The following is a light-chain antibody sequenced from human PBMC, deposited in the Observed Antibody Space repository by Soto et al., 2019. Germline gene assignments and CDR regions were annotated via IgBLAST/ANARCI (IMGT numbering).Light chain of an antibody. CDR3: QQYGSLYT. CDR1: QSVGSSY. J-gene: IGKJ2*01. Sequence: EIVLTQSPGTLSLSPGERATLSCRASQSVGSSYLAWYQQKPGQAPRLLIYGASSRATGTPDRFSGSGSGTDFTLTISRLEPEDFAVYYCQQYGSLYTFGKGTKLEIK. CDR2: GAS. V-gene: IGKV3-20*01.